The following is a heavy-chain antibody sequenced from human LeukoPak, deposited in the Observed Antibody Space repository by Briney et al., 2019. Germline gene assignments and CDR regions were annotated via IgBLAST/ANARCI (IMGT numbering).Heavy chain of an antibody. CDR1: GGSITSYY. CDR2: IYSSGST. CDR3: ARLAVAENYFDY. D-gene: IGHD6-19*01. V-gene: IGHV4-59*08. J-gene: IGHJ4*02. Sequence: PSETLSLTCTVSGGSITSYYWSWIRQPPGKGLEWIGYIYSSGSTTYNPSLKSRVTISVDTSRNLFSLKLTSVTAADTGVYYCARLAVAENYFDYWGQGTLVTDSS.